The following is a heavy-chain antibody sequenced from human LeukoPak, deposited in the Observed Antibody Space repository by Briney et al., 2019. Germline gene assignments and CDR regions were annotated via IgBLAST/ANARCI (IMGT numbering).Heavy chain of an antibody. Sequence: TGGSLRLSCTASGFTSGDYTMSWVRQAPGKGLEWVGFIRSKAYGATTEYAASVKGRFTISRDDSKSIAYLQMNSLKTEDTAMYYCTRDGATLDYWGQGTLVTVSS. J-gene: IGHJ4*02. V-gene: IGHV3-49*04. D-gene: IGHD1-26*01. CDR3: TRDGATLDY. CDR2: IRSKAYGATT. CDR1: GFTSGDYT.